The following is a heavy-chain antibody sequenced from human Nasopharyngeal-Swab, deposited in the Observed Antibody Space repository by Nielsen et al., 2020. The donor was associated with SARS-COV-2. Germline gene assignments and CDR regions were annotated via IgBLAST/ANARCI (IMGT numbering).Heavy chain of an antibody. Sequence: GGSLRLSCAASGFTFSSYEMNWVRQAPGKGLEWVSYISSSGSTIYYADSVKGRFTISGDNAKNSLYLQMNSLRAEDTAVYYCAREPGLRFDYWGQGTLVTVSS. V-gene: IGHV3-48*03. D-gene: IGHD4-17*01. CDR3: AREPGLRFDY. CDR2: ISSSGSTI. CDR1: GFTFSSYE. J-gene: IGHJ4*02.